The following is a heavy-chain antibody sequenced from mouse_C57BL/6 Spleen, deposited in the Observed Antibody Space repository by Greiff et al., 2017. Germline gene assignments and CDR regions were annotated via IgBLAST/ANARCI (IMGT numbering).Heavy chain of an antibody. CDR2: IDPNSGGT. CDR3: ARDMGNYVYAMDY. CDR1: GYTFTSYW. V-gene: IGHV1-72*01. D-gene: IGHD2-1*01. J-gene: IGHJ4*01. Sequence: QQSCKASGYTFTSYWMHWGKQRPGRGLEWIGRIDPNSGGTKYNEKFKSKATLTVDKPSSTAYMQLSSLTSEDSAVYYCARDMGNYVYAMDYWGQGTSVTVSS.